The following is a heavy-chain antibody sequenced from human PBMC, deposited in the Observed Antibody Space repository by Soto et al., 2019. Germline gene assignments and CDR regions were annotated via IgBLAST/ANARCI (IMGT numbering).Heavy chain of an antibody. CDR1: GGTFSSYT. Sequence: QVQLVQSGAEVKKPGSSVKVSCKASGGTFSSYTISWVRQAPGQGLEWMGRIIPILGIANYAQKFQGRVTITADKSTSTAYMELSSLRSEDTAVYYCARDRKAYSGSYFDAFDIWGQGTMVTVSS. CDR3: ARDRKAYSGSYFDAFDI. J-gene: IGHJ3*02. D-gene: IGHD1-26*01. CDR2: IIPILGIA. V-gene: IGHV1-69*08.